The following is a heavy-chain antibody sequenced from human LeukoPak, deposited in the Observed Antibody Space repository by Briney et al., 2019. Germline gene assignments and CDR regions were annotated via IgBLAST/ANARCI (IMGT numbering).Heavy chain of an antibody. J-gene: IGHJ3*02. V-gene: IGHV4-34*01. D-gene: IGHD2-2*01. CDR1: GGSFSGYY. CDR2: IYYSGSI. CDR3: ARSYCNTTSCYGVGAFDI. Sequence: SETLSLTCAVYGGSFSGYYWSWIRQPPGKGLEWIGSIYYSGSIYYNPSLKSRVTISVDTSKNQFSLKLSSVTATDTAVYYCARSYCNTTSCYGVGAFDIWGQGTMVTVSS.